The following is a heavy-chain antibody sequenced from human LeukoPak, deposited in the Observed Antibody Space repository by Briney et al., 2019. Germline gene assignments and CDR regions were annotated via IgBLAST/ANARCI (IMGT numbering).Heavy chain of an antibody. CDR2: INHSGST. V-gene: IGHV4-34*01. J-gene: IGHJ4*02. D-gene: IGHD1-26*01. CDR3: ARDPGAYSGSYLFDY. CDR1: GGSFSGYY. Sequence: SETLSLTCAVYGGSFSGYYWSWIRQPPGKGLEWIGEINHSGSTNYNPSLKSRVTISVDTSKNQFSLKLSSVTAADTAVYYCARDPGAYSGSYLFDYWGQGTLVTVSS.